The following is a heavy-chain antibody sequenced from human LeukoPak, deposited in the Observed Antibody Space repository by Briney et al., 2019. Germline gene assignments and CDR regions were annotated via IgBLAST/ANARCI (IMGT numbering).Heavy chain of an antibody. Sequence: ASVKVSCKASGYTFTGYYMHWVRQAPGQGLEWMGWINPNSGGTNYAQKFQGWVTMTRDTSISTAYMELSRLRSDDTAVYYCARGGHHYSSSWFPFDYWGQGTLVAVSS. J-gene: IGHJ4*02. D-gene: IGHD6-13*01. CDR2: INPNSGGT. CDR1: GYTFTGYY. V-gene: IGHV1-2*04. CDR3: ARGGHHYSSSWFPFDY.